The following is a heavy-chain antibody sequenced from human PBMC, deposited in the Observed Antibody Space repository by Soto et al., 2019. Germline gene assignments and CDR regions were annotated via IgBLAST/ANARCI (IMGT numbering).Heavy chain of an antibody. CDR3: ANLITGTTFFYYYYGMDV. CDR2: ISYDGSNK. Sequence: GGSLRLSCAASGLTFNSYCLHLVRQAPGQGLEWVAVISYDGSNKYYADSVKGRFTISRDNSKNTLYLQMNSLRAEDTAVYYCANLITGTTFFYYYYGMDVWGQGTTVTVSS. CDR1: GLTFNSYC. V-gene: IGHV3-30*18. J-gene: IGHJ6*02. D-gene: IGHD1-7*01.